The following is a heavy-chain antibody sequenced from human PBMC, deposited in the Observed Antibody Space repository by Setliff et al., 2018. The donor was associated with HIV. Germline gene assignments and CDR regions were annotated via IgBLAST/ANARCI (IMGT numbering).Heavy chain of an antibody. V-gene: IGHV3-66*01. CDR2: IYSGGST. J-gene: IGHJ5*02. D-gene: IGHD2-2*01. CDR1: GFSVSSNY. CDR3: AIVVVPAAIFSGLRWFDP. Sequence: ALRLSCAASGFSVSSNYMSWVRQAPGKGLEWVSIIYSGGSTYYADSVRGRFTISRDNSKNTLYLQMNSLRAEDTAVYYCAIVVVPAAIFSGLRWFDPWGQGTLVTVSS.